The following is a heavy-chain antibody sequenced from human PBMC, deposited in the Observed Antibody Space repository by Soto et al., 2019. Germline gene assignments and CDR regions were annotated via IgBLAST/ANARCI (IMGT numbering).Heavy chain of an antibody. D-gene: IGHD1-26*01. J-gene: IGHJ6*02. CDR2: INHSGST. CDR1: CSSFSGYY. Sequence: SDTLSLTCAVHCSSFSGYYWSWIRQPPGKGLEWIGEINHSGSTNYNPSLKSRVTISVDTSKNQFSLKLSSVTAADTAVYYCARVGKLYYYYYYGMDVWGQGTTVTVS. CDR3: ARVGKLYYYYYYGMDV. V-gene: IGHV4-34*01.